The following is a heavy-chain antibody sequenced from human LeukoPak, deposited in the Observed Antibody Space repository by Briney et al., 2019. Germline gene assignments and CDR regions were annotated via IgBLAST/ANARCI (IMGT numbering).Heavy chain of an antibody. D-gene: IGHD3-10*01. CDR2: INSDGSST. CDR3: ASSRTTRSGSYYNPYYFDY. Sequence: GGSLRLSCAASGFTFSSYWMHWVRQAPGKGLVWVSRINSDGSSTSYADSVKGRFTISRDNAKNTLYLQMNSLRAEGTAVYYCASSRTTRSGSYYNPYYFDYWGQGTLVTVSS. V-gene: IGHV3-74*01. J-gene: IGHJ4*02. CDR1: GFTFSSYW.